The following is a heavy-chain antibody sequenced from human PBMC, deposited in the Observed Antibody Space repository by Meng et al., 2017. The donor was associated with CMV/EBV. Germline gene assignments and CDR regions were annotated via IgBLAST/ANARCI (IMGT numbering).Heavy chain of an antibody. CDR2: INHSGST. Sequence: SETLSLTCAVYGGFFSGYYWSWIRQPPGKVLEWIGEINHSGSTNYNPSLKSRVTISVDTSKNQFSLKLSSVTAVDTAVYYCARASYGRSPFYYWGQGTLVTVSS. CDR1: GGFFSGYY. CDR3: ARASYGRSPFYY. J-gene: IGHJ4*02. V-gene: IGHV4-34*01. D-gene: IGHD5-18*01.